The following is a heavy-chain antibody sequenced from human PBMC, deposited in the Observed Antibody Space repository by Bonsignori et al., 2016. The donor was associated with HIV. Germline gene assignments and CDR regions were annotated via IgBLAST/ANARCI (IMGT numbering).Heavy chain of an antibody. V-gene: IGHV3-48*03. CDR2: ISRSGSSK. Sequence: VRQAPGKGLEWVSYISRSGSSKYYADSVKGRFTIFRDNAKNSLYLQMNSLRADDTAVYYCARWATKIFGVVKPPDVTEIWGQGTMVTVSS. D-gene: IGHD3-3*01. CDR3: ARWATKIFGVVKPPDVTEI. J-gene: IGHJ3*02.